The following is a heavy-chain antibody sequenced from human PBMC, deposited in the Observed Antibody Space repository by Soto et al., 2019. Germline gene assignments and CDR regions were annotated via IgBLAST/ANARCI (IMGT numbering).Heavy chain of an antibody. D-gene: IGHD1-26*01. CDR2: ISTSGSSI. CDR1: GFSFSSHN. V-gene: IGHV3-48*01. CDR3: ARSGNYRLDC. Sequence: EVQLVESGGGLVQPGGSLRLSCAASGFSFSSHNVNWVRQAPGKGLEWISYISTSGSSIYYADSVKGRFTISRDNAKNSLYLQMNSLRAEDTALYYCARSGNYRLDCWGQGTLVTVSS. J-gene: IGHJ4*02.